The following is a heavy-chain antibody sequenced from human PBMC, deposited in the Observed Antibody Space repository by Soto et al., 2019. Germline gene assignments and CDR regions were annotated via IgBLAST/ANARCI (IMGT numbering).Heavy chain of an antibody. V-gene: IGHV1-2*04. Sequence: GASVKVSCKASGYTFTGYYMHWVRQAPGQGLEWMGWINPNSGGTNYAQKFQGWVTMTRDTSISTAYMELSRLRSDDTAVYYCARALPWEPDIVVVVAAYDAFDIWGQGTMVTVSS. D-gene: IGHD2-15*01. J-gene: IGHJ3*02. CDR1: GYTFTGYY. CDR2: INPNSGGT. CDR3: ARALPWEPDIVVVVAAYDAFDI.